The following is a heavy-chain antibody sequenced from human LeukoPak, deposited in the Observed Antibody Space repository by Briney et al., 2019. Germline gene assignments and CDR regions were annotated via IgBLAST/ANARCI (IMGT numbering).Heavy chain of an antibody. J-gene: IGHJ4*02. Sequence: GGSLRLSCAASGFDLGHYEVNWVRQAPGKGLEWVSSISSSSSYIYYADSVKGRFTISRDNAKNSLYLQMNSLRAEDTAVYYCAREKDIVVVPAPGAKSGYNDYWGQGTLVTVSS. CDR2: ISSSSSYI. CDR3: AREKDIVVVPAPGAKSGYNDY. D-gene: IGHD2-2*01. V-gene: IGHV3-21*01. CDR1: GFDLGHYE.